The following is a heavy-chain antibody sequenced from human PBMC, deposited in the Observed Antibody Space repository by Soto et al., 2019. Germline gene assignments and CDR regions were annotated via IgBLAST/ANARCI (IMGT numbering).Heavy chain of an antibody. CDR1: GDEIRNDY. D-gene: IGHD1-20*01. CDR2: VHESGST. CDR3: ARGTRALITSFFAY. J-gene: IGHJ4*02. Sequence: LSLTCSVSGDEIRNDYWSWIRQTPGMGLEWIGCVHESGSTYYNPSLRVRVIISLHTSKSQFSLSLRSATAADTATYYCARGTRALITSFFAYWGQASPVTVPQ. V-gene: IGHV4-59*03.